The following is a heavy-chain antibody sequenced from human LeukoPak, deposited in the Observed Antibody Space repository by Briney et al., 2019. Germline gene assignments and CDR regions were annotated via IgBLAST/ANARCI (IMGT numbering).Heavy chain of an antibody. D-gene: IGHD1-7*01. CDR3: AKLGDISITGTGR. Sequence: GGSLRLSCAASGFTFSSYSMNWVRQAPGKGLEWVSYISSSSSTIYYADSVKGRFTISRDNAKNSLYLQMNSLRAEDTAVYYCAKLGDISITGTGRWGQGTLVTVSS. CDR2: ISSSSSTI. J-gene: IGHJ4*02. V-gene: IGHV3-48*01. CDR1: GFTFSSYS.